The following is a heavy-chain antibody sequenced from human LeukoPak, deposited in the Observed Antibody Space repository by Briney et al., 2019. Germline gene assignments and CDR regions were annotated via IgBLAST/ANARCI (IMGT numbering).Heavy chain of an antibody. D-gene: IGHD3-10*01. CDR3: ALSYGSGIGAFDI. J-gene: IGHJ3*02. CDR1: GLHFTSFW. Sequence: GGALEISLQGSGLHFTSFWIARGRQLPGKGLEGVGIYYRGDSDTRYSPSFQGQVTASADKSISTAYQQWSRLKASNTAMYYGALSYGSGIGAFDIWGQGTMVTVSS. V-gene: IGHV5-51*01. CDR2: YYRGDSDT.